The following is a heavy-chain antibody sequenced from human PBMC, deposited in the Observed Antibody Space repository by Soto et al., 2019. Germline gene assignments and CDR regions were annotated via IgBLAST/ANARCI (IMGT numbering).Heavy chain of an antibody. J-gene: IGHJ6*03. CDR3: AGELVEVPAAIFYYYYYMDV. CDR1: GFTFSSYW. V-gene: IGHV3-7*01. D-gene: IGHD2-2*01. CDR2: IKQDGSEK. Sequence: GGSLRLSCAASGFTFSSYWMSWVRQAPGKGLEWVANIKQDGSEKYYVDSVKGRFTISRDNAKNSLYLQMKSLGAEDTAVYYCAGELVEVPAAIFYYYYYMDVWGKGTTVTVSS.